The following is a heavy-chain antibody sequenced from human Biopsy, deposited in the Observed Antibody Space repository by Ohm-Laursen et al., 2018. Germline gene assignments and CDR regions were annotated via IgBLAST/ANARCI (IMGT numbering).Heavy chain of an antibody. CDR2: ISDDGRNK. Sequence: SSLRLSCAASGFSFSSYGMHWVRQAPGKGLEWVAVISDDGRNKYYIDSVRGRFTISRDNSKNTLYPQMNNLRAEDTAVFYCAKDLRYNNWGVENWGQGTLVTVSS. CDR3: AKDLRYNNWGVEN. D-gene: IGHD7-27*01. CDR1: GFSFSSYG. J-gene: IGHJ4*02. V-gene: IGHV3-30*18.